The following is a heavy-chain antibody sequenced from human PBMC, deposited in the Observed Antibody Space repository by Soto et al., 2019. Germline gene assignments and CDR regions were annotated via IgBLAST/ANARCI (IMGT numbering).Heavy chain of an antibody. CDR2: IHNDGSTT. CDR3: ARGYFGSGSYCDS. J-gene: IGHJ4*02. CDR1: GFTFRSYW. Sequence: PGGSLRLSCAASGFTFRSYWMHWVRQAPGKGLVWVSRIHNDGSTTNYADSVKGRFTISRDNAKSTLYLQMNSLRAEDTAIYYCARGYFGSGSYCDSWGQGTLVTVSS. D-gene: IGHD3-10*01. V-gene: IGHV3-74*01.